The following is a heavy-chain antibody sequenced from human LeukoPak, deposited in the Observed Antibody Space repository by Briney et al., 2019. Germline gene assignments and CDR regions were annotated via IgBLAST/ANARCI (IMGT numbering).Heavy chain of an antibody. CDR2: ISRSGSTI. CDR3: AKSTVTNYFDN. Sequence: PGRSLRLSCAASGFTFSSHEMNWVRQAPGKGLEWISYISRSGSTINYADSVKGRFTISRDDAKYSLYLQMNSLRAEDTAVYYCAKSTVTNYFDNWGQGSLVTVSS. V-gene: IGHV3-48*03. J-gene: IGHJ4*02. CDR1: GFTFSSHE. D-gene: IGHD4-17*01.